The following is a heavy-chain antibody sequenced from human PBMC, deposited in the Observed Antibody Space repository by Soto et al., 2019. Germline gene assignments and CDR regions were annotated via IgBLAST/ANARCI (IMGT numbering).Heavy chain of an antibody. Sequence: ASVKVSCKASGFTFTSSAVQWVRQARGQRLEWIGWIVVGSGNTNYAQKFQERVTITRDMSTSTAYMELSSLRSEDTAVYYCAAGPYYDSSGYQNFDYWGQGTLVTVSS. J-gene: IGHJ4*02. CDR3: AAGPYYDSSGYQNFDY. CDR1: GFTFTSSA. V-gene: IGHV1-58*01. D-gene: IGHD3-22*01. CDR2: IVVGSGNT.